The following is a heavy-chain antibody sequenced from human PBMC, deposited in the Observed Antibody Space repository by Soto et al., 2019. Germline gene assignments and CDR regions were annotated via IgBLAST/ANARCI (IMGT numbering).Heavy chain of an antibody. Sequence: GASVKVSCKASGYTFTSYGISWVRQAPGKGLEWMGWISAYNGNTNYAQKLQGRVTMTTDTSTSTAYMELSSLRSEDTAVYYCATAVIGYCSSTSCYVVDYWGQGTLVTV. CDR2: ISAYNGNT. CDR1: GYTFTSYG. D-gene: IGHD2-2*01. CDR3: ATAVIGYCSSTSCYVVDY. J-gene: IGHJ4*02. V-gene: IGHV1-18*01.